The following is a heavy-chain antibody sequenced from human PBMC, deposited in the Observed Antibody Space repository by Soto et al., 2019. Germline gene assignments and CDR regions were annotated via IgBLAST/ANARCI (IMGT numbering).Heavy chain of an antibody. CDR2: ISWNSGSI. V-gene: IGHV3-9*01. D-gene: IGHD2-15*01. CDR1: GFTFDDYG. J-gene: IGHJ3*02. Sequence: EVQLVDSGGGLVQPGRSLRLSCAASGFTFDDYGMHWVRQAPGKGLEWVSGISWNSGSIDYADSVKGRFTISRDNAKNSLYMQMNSLRAEDTALYYCAKGVCSGGSCYVSNDAFDIWGQGTMVTVSS. CDR3: AKGVCSGGSCYVSNDAFDI.